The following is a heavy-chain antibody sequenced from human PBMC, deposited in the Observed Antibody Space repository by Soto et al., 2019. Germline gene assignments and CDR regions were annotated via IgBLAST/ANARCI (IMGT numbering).Heavy chain of an antibody. V-gene: IGHV4-59*01. CDR1: GGSISSYY. J-gene: IGHJ4*02. CDR3: ARGANPFFLDY. Sequence: SETLSLTCTVSGGSISSYYWSWIRQPPGKGLEWIGYIYYSGSTNYNPSLKNRVTISVDTSKNQFSLKLSSVTAADTAVYYCARGANPFFLDYWGQGILVTVSS. CDR2: IYYSGST.